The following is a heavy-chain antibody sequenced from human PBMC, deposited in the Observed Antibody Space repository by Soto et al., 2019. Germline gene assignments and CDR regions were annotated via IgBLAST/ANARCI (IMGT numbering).Heavy chain of an antibody. J-gene: IGHJ1*01. Sequence: PGGSLRLSCAASGFTFSSYAMHWVRQAPGKGLEWVAVISYDGSNKYYADSVKGRFTISRDNSKNTLYLQMNSLRAEDTAVYYCASPAPAAAKPKRSQHWGQGTLVTVPS. CDR1: GFTFSSYA. CDR3: ASPAPAAAKPKRSQH. D-gene: IGHD6-13*01. CDR2: ISYDGSNK. V-gene: IGHV3-30-3*01.